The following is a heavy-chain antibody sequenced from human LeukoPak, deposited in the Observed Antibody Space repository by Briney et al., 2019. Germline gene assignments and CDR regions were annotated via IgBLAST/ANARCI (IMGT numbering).Heavy chain of an antibody. CDR2: IKSKTDGGTT. CDR3: TTELQRRYYYYYYMDV. J-gene: IGHJ6*03. CDR1: GFTFSSYE. V-gene: IGHV3-15*01. Sequence: PGGSLRLSCAASGFTFSSYEMNWVRQAPGKGLEWVGRIKSKTDGGTTDYAAPVKGRFTISRDNSKITLYLQMNSLKTEDTAVYYCTTELQRRYYYYYYMDVWGKGTTVTVSS. D-gene: IGHD1-1*01.